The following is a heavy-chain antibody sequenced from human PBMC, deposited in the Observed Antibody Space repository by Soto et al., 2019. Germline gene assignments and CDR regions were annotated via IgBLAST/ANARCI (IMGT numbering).Heavy chain of an antibody. J-gene: IGHJ6*03. Sequence: EVQLVESGGGLVKPGGSLRLSCAASGFTFSSYSMNWVRQAPGKGLEWVSSISSSSSYIYYADSVKGRFTISRDNAKNSLDLQMNSLRAEDTAVYYCARDVKYSSSSGGYYYYYMDVWGKGTTVTVSS. D-gene: IGHD6-6*01. CDR1: GFTFSSYS. CDR2: ISSSSSYI. CDR3: ARDVKYSSSSGGYYYYYMDV. V-gene: IGHV3-21*01.